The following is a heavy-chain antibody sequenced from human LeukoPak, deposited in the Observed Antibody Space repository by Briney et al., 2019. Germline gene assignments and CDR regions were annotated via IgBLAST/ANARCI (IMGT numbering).Heavy chain of an antibody. CDR2: ISWDGGST. Sequence: GRSLRLSCAASGFTFDDYTMHWVRQAPGKGLEWVSLISWDGGSTYYADCVKSRVTISRDNSKNSLYLHMNSLRTEDTALYYCAKDIYSSLYGSGSPLDPWGQGTLVTVST. D-gene: IGHD3-10*01. J-gene: IGHJ5*02. CDR1: GFTFDDYT. CDR3: AKDIYSSLYGSGSPLDP. V-gene: IGHV3-43*01.